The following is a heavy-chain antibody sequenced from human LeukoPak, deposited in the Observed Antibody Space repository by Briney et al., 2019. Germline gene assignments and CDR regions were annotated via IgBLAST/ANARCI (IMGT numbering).Heavy chain of an antibody. CDR1: GGSINSGAYS. Sequence: SETLSLTCAVSGGSINSGAYSWSWIRQPPGKGLEWLGYFYHSGSPYYNPSLKSRVTISVDRSKNQFSLTLSSVTAADTAVYYCARVRVTENWFDPWGQGTLVTVSS. CDR2: FYHSGSP. J-gene: IGHJ5*02. D-gene: IGHD4-11*01. V-gene: IGHV4-30-2*01. CDR3: ARVRVTENWFDP.